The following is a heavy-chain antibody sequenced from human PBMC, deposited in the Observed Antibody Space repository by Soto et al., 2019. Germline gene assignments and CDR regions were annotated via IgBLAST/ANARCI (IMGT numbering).Heavy chain of an antibody. V-gene: IGHV1-18*01. CDR2: VSANNGHT. Sequence: ASVKVSCKASGFTFSNYGLNWVRQAPGQGLEWMGWVSANNGHTNYAQNLQGRVSMTTDTSTSTAYMELRGLTFDDTAVYYCARDIESVTAKHFFYYYAMDVWGQGTTVTAP. CDR1: GFTFSNYG. D-gene: IGHD2-8*01. J-gene: IGHJ6*02. CDR3: ARDIESVTAKHFFYYYAMDV.